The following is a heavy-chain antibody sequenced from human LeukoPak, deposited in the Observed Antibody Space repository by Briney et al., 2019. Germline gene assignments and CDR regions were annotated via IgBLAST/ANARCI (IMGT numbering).Heavy chain of an antibody. Sequence: SETLSLTCALSGGSITDYYYNWVRQPPGKGLEWIGEINHSGSTTYNPSLKSRVIIAVDTSKSQFSLKLTSVTAADTAVYYCARDGTLRGQWLVWGQGTLVTVSS. J-gene: IGHJ4*02. D-gene: IGHD6-19*01. CDR3: ARDGTLRGQWLV. V-gene: IGHV4-34*01. CDR2: INHSGST. CDR1: GGSITDYY.